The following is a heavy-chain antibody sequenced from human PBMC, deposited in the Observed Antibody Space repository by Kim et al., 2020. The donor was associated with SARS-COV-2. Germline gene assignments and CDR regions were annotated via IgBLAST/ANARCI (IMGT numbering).Heavy chain of an antibody. Sequence: ASVKVSCKASGYTFTSYAMNWVRQAPGQGLEWMGWINTNTGNPTYAQGFTGRFVFSLDTSVSTAYLQIFSLKAEDTAVYYCARDRGYYDASGSYYNLDFDYWGQGTLITVSS. D-gene: IGHD3-10*01. CDR3: ARDRGYYDASGSYYNLDFDY. CDR1: GYTFTSYA. CDR2: INTNTGNP. V-gene: IGHV7-4-1*01. J-gene: IGHJ4*02.